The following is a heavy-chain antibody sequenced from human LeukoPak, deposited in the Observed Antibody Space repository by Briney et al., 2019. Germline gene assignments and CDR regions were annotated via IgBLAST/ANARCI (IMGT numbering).Heavy chain of an antibody. CDR2: INGDGSST. D-gene: IGHD5-24*01. Sequence: GGSLRLSCAASGITLSNYWMHWVRQAPGKGLVWVSRINGDGSSTNYADSVRGRFTISRDNAKNTLYLQMSSLRAEDTAVYYCATRRDGYNLRFDYFDCWGQGTLVTVSS. V-gene: IGHV3-74*01. J-gene: IGHJ4*02. CDR3: ATRRDGYNLRFDYFDC. CDR1: GITLSNYW.